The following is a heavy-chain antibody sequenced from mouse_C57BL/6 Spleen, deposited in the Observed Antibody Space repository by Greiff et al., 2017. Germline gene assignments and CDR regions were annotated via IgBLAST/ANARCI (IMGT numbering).Heavy chain of an antibody. CDR2: IYPGSGNT. Sequence: VQLQQSGAELVRPGASVKLSCKASGYTFTDYYINWVKQRPGQGLEWIARIYPGSGNTYYNEKFKGKATLTAEKSSSTAYMQLSSLTSEDSAVYFCARITSVVATLPWYFEGWGTGTTVTVSS. D-gene: IGHD1-1*01. V-gene: IGHV1-76*01. CDR3: ARITSVVATLPWYFEG. CDR1: GYTFTDYY. J-gene: IGHJ1*03.